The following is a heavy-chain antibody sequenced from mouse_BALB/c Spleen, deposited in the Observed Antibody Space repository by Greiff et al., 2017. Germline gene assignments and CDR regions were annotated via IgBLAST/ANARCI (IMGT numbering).Heavy chain of an antibody. D-gene: IGHD2-1*01. Sequence: EVKVEESGPSLVKPSQTLSLTCSVTGDSITSGYWNWIRKFPGNKLEYMGYINYSGNTYYNPSLKSRISITRDTSRNQYYLQLNSVTTEDTATYYCARYLLWYAMDYWGQGTSVTVSS. CDR2: INYSGNT. V-gene: IGHV3-8*02. J-gene: IGHJ4*01. CDR1: GDSITSGY. CDR3: ARYLLWYAMDY.